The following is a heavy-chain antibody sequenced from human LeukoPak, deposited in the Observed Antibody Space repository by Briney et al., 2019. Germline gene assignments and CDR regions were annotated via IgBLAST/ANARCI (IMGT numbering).Heavy chain of an antibody. Sequence: PSETLSLTCTVSGGSISSYYWSWIRQPAGKGLEWIGRIYTSGSTNYNPSLKSRVTMSVDKSKNQFSLKLSSVTAADTAVYYCARESESTYYYDSSGYYSDYWGQGTLVTVSS. CDR2: IYTSGST. J-gene: IGHJ4*02. V-gene: IGHV4-4*07. CDR1: GGSISSYY. CDR3: ARESESTYYYDSSGYYSDY. D-gene: IGHD3-22*01.